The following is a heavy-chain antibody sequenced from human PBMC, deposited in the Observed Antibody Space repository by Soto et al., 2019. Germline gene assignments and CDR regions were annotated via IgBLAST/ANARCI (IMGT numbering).Heavy chain of an antibody. CDR3: ARGFYSAYYYDSSGYYFPDY. J-gene: IGHJ4*02. CDR2: IYYSGST. D-gene: IGHD3-22*01. V-gene: IGHV4-59*01. CDR1: GGSISSYY. Sequence: SETLSLTCTVSGGSISSYYWSWIRQPPGKGLEWIGYIYYSGSTNYNPSLKSRVTISVDTSKNQFSLKLSSMTAADTAVYYCARGFYSAYYYDSSGYYFPDYWGQGTLVTVSS.